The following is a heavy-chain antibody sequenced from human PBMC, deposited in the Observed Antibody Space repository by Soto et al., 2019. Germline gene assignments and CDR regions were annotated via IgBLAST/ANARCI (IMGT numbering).Heavy chain of an antibody. J-gene: IGHJ6*02. Sequence: GESLKISCKGSGYSFTSYWIGWVRQMPGKGLEWMGIIYPGDSDTRYSPSFQGQVTISADKSISTAYLQWSSLKASDTAMYYCARHGLRRQLVPQVGYYRYGMDGWGPGTTVTGSS. D-gene: IGHD6-6*01. CDR1: GYSFTSYW. CDR3: ARHGLRRQLVPQVGYYRYGMDG. CDR2: IYPGDSDT. V-gene: IGHV5-51*01.